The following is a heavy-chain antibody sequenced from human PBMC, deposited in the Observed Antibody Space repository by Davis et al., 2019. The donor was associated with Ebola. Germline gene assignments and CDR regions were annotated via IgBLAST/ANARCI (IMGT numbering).Heavy chain of an antibody. J-gene: IGHJ6*02. D-gene: IGHD2-15*01. CDR3: ARASTTYCSCGTCYYFGLDV. Sequence: MPSATLSLTCTVSGYSISSGYYWGWIRQPPGKRLEWIGSINHSGSTYYNLSLKSRISMSVDTSKNQFSLKLNSVTAADTAVYYCARASTTYCSCGTCYYFGLDVWGHGTTVTVSS. CDR2: INHSGST. CDR1: GYSISSGYY. V-gene: IGHV4-38-2*02.